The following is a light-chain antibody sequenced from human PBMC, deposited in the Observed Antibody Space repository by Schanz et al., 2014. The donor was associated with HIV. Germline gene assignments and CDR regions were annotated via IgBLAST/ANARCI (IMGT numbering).Light chain of an antibody. CDR3: ATWDDGLNGWV. CDR1: NSNIRSNA. CDR2: SNS. V-gene: IGLV1-44*01. J-gene: IGLJ3*02. Sequence: QSVLSQPPSASGTPGQRVTISCSVSNSNIRSNAVNWYQHLPGTAPKLLIYSNSQRPSGVPDRFSGSKSGTSASLAISGLQSEDEAVYYCATWDDGLNGWVFGGGTKLTVL.